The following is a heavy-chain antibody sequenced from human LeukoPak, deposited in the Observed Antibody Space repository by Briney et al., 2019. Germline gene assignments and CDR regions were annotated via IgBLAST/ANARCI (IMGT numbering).Heavy chain of an antibody. Sequence: GESLKISCRASASTFKSHWIAWVRQMPGRGLEWMGTIYPGDSETNYSPSFQGQVTFSVDKSIYTAYLQWSSLEASDTGIYFCARLRYQLPPESWGQGTLVTVSS. CDR1: ASTFKSHW. CDR2: IYPGDSET. D-gene: IGHD2-2*01. J-gene: IGHJ5*02. CDR3: ARLRYQLPPES. V-gene: IGHV5-51*01.